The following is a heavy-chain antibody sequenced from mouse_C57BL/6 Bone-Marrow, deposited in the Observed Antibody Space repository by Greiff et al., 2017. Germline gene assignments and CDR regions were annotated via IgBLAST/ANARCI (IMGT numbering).Heavy chain of an antibody. CDR1: GFTFSSYA. V-gene: IGHV5-4*03. CDR2: ISDGGSYT. J-gene: IGHJ2*01. CDR3: ARVVYYYGSSFDY. Sequence: EVKLVESGGGLVKPGGSLKLSCAASGFTFSSYAMSWVRQTPEKRLEWVATISDGGSYTYYPDNVKGRCTISRDNAKNNLYLQMSHLKSEDTALYDCARVVYYYGSSFDYWGQGTTLTVSA. D-gene: IGHD1-1*01.